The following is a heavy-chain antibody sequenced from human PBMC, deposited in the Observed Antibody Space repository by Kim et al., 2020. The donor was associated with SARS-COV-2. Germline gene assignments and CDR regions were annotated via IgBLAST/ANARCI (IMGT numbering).Heavy chain of an antibody. D-gene: IGHD6-6*01. CDR1: GGSISSYY. CDR3: ARLGYSSWSLSYYYYYYGMDV. V-gene: IGHV4-59*08. J-gene: IGHJ6*02. Sequence: SETLSLTCTVSGGSISSYYWSWIRQPPGKGLEWIGYIYYSGSTNYNPSLKSRVTISVDTSKNQFSLKLSSVTAADTAVYYCARLGYSSWSLSYYYYYYGMDVWGQGTTVTVSS. CDR2: IYYSGST.